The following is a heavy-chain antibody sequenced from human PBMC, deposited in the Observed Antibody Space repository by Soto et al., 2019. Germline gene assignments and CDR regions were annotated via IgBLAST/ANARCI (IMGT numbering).Heavy chain of an antibody. CDR2: IYDSENT. Sequence: SETLSLTCTVSGGSSSHYYWSWIRQTPGKGLEWIGCIYDSENTYYNPSLRSRVTISIDTSKNQFSLRLSSVTAADTAVYYCARAIAATNYYYYGMDVWGQGTTVTVSS. J-gene: IGHJ6*02. CDR1: GGSSSHYY. D-gene: IGHD2-15*01. V-gene: IGHV4-59*01. CDR3: ARAIAATNYYYYGMDV.